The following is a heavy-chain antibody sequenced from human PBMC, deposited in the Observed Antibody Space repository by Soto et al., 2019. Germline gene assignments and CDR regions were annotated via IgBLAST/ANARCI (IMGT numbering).Heavy chain of an antibody. J-gene: IGHJ4*02. Sequence: SQTLSLTCAISGDSVSSSSVTWNWIRQSPSRGLEWLGRTYYRSKWYNDYAESVKSRITINPDTPKNQFSLKVTSVTAADTAVYYCAGGSQDSYYYWAQGTLVTVSS. V-gene: IGHV6-1*01. CDR1: GDSVSSSSVT. CDR3: AGGSQDSYYY. CDR2: TYYRSKWYN. D-gene: IGHD5-18*01.